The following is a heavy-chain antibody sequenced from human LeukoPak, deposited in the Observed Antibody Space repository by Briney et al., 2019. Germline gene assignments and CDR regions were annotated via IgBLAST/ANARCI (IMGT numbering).Heavy chain of an antibody. D-gene: IGHD5-12*01. CDR1: GYTFTSYG. CDR3: ARVSGYDLWHNYGMDV. CDR2: ISAYNGNT. Sequence: GASVKVSCKASGYTFTSYGISWVRQAPGQGLEWMGWISAYNGNTNYAQKLQGRVTMTTDTSTSTAYMELRSLRSDDTAVYYCARVSGYDLWHNYGMDVWGQGTTVTVSS. V-gene: IGHV1-18*01. J-gene: IGHJ6*02.